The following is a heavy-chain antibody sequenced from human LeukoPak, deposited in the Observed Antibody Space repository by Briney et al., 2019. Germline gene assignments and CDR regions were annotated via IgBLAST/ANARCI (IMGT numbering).Heavy chain of an antibody. CDR3: ARDHCSGGSCYPANWFDP. Sequence: SETLSLTCTVSGGSISSSSYYWGWIRQPPGKGLEWIGSIYYSGSTYYNPSLKSRVTISVDTSKNQFSLKLSSVTAADTAVYYCARDHCSGGSCYPANWFDPWGQGTLVTVSS. CDR2: IYYSGST. V-gene: IGHV4-39*07. D-gene: IGHD2-15*01. CDR1: GGSISSSSYY. J-gene: IGHJ5*02.